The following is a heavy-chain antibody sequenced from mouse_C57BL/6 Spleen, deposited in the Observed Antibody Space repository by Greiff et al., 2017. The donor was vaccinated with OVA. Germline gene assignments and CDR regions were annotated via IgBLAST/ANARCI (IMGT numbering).Heavy chain of an antibody. CDR2: ISSGGSYT. Sequence: EVKVVESGGDLVKPGGSLKLSCAASGFTFSSYGMSWVRQTPDKRLEWVATISSGGSYTYYPDSVKGRFPISRDNAKNTLYLQISSLKAEDTAMYYCARQRGYSNYEGVAYWGQGTLVTVSA. D-gene: IGHD2-5*01. CDR1: GFTFSSYG. CDR3: ARQRGYSNYEGVAY. J-gene: IGHJ3*01. V-gene: IGHV5-6*01.